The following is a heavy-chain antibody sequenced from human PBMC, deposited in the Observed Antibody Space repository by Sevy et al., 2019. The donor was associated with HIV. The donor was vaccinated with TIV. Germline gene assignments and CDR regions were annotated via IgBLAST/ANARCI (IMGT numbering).Heavy chain of an antibody. CDR2: IYHSGYS. CDR1: GYSISSDYY. CDR3: ARAIGTQVAGLYYFDY. Sequence: SETPSLTCAVSGYSISSDYYWGWIRQPPGKGLEWIGSIYHSGYSYYNPSLKSRVTISVDTSKNQFSLKLSSVIAADTAVFYCARAIGTQVAGLYYFDYWGQGTLVTVSS. J-gene: IGHJ4*02. V-gene: IGHV4-38-2*01. D-gene: IGHD6-19*01.